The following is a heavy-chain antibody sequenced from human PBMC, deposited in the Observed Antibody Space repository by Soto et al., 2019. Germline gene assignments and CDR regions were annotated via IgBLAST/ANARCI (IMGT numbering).Heavy chain of an antibody. CDR2: IYWDGDQ. Sequence: SGPTLVNPTQTLTLTCTFSGFSLSSTRMAVGWIRQPPGKALEWLALIYWDGDQRYSPSLRSRLTITKDTSPNQVVLTMTDMDPVDTATYYCVQSRCGGDCLQSYSSHSYYGLDVWGQGTTVTVSS. V-gene: IGHV2-5*02. CDR3: VQSRCGGDCLQSYSSHSYYGLDV. D-gene: IGHD2-21*02. J-gene: IGHJ6*02. CDR1: GFSLSSTRMA.